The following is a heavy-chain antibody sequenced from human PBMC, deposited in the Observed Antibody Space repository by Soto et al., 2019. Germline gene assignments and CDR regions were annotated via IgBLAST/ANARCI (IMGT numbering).Heavy chain of an antibody. CDR3: ARDLVSRFLEWHYYYYYGMDV. Sequence: QVQLVESGGGVVQPGRSLRLSCAASGFTFSSYAMHWVRQAPGKGLEWVAVISYDGSNKYYADSVKGRFTISRDNSKNTLYLHMNSLRAEDTAVYYCARDLVSRFLEWHYYYYYGMDVWGQGTTVTVSS. D-gene: IGHD3-3*01. CDR1: GFTFSSYA. V-gene: IGHV3-30-3*01. J-gene: IGHJ6*02. CDR2: ISYDGSNK.